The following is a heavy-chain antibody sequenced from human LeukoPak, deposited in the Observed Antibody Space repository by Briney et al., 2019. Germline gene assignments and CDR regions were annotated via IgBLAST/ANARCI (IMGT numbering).Heavy chain of an antibody. V-gene: IGHV3-23*01. D-gene: IGHD1-26*01. Sequence: GGSLRLSCAVSGFTFDIFAMGWVRQAPGKGLEWVSSTSNSGYNTYYADSVKGRFTLSRDNSQNTLYLQMNSLRAEDTAVYYCARDSGSYAWFDPWGQGTLVTVSS. CDR2: TSNSGYNT. CDR1: GFTFDIFA. J-gene: IGHJ5*02. CDR3: ARDSGSYAWFDP.